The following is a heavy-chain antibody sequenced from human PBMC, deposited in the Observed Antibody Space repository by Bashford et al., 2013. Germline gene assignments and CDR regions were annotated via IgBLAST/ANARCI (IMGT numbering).Heavy chain of an antibody. Sequence: WVRQAPGKGLEWVSRIKNDGSVTRYADPVKGRFTVSRDNAKNTAYLQMNSLKNEDTAVYYCSSHLYTNDWYEDYWGQGTLVTVSS. V-gene: IGHV3-74*01. CDR2: IKNDGSVT. CDR3: SSHLYTNDWYEDY. D-gene: IGHD1-1*01. J-gene: IGHJ4*02.